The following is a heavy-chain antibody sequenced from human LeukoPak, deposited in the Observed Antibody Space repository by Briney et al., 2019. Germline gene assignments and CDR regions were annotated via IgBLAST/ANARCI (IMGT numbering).Heavy chain of an antibody. Sequence: SETLSLTCTVSGGSISSGGYYWSWIRQPPGKGLEWIGYIYHSGSTYYNPSLKSRVTISVDRSKNQFSLKLSSVTAADTAVYYCARAKSYSGGLFDYWGQGTLVTVSS. CDR2: IYHSGST. J-gene: IGHJ4*02. CDR1: GGSISSGGYY. D-gene: IGHD4-11*01. CDR3: ARAKSYSGGLFDY. V-gene: IGHV4-30-2*01.